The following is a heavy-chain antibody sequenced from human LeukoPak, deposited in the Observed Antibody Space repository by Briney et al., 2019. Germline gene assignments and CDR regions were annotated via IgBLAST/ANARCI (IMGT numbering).Heavy chain of an antibody. Sequence: GGSLRLSCAASGFTFSSYAMNWVRQAPGKGLEWVSAISGSGGSTYYADSVRGRFTISRDNSKNTLYLQMNSLRAEDTAVYYCARAGITMIVVAPDYWGQGTLVTVSS. V-gene: IGHV3-23*01. D-gene: IGHD3-22*01. CDR1: GFTFSSYA. CDR2: ISGSGGST. CDR3: ARAGITMIVVAPDY. J-gene: IGHJ4*02.